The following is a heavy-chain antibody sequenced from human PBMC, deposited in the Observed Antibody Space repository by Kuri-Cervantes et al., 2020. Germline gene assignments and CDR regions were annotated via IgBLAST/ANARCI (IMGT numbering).Heavy chain of an antibody. D-gene: IGHD2-15*01. Sequence: SETLSLTCTVSGGSISSSSYYWGWIRQPPGKGLEWIGSIYYSGSTYYNPSLKSRVTISVDTSKNRFSLKLSSVTAADTAVYYCVVAPSSISAFDIWGQGTMVTVSS. CDR1: GGSISSSSYY. CDR3: VVAPSSISAFDI. J-gene: IGHJ3*02. CDR2: IYYSGST. V-gene: IGHV4-39*01.